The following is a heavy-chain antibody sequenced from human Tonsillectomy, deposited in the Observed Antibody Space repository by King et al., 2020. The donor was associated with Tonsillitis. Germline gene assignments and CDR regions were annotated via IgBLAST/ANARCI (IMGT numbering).Heavy chain of an antibody. Sequence: VQLVESGGGLVQPGGSLRLSCAASGFTFSSYSMNWVRQAPGKGLEWVSYISSSSSTIYYADSVKGRFTISRDNAKNSLYLQMNSLRAEDTAVYYCARDAMVTVPAPYWYFDLWGRGTLVTVSS. CDR2: ISSSSSTI. CDR1: GFTFSSYS. V-gene: IGHV3-48*01. J-gene: IGHJ2*01. D-gene: IGHD4-23*01. CDR3: ARDAMVTVPAPYWYFDL.